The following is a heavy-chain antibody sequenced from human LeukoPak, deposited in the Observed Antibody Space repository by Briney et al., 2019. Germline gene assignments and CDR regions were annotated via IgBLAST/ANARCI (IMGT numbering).Heavy chain of an antibody. V-gene: IGHV3-23*01. Sequence: GGSLRLSCAASGFTFSRYAMVWVRQATGKALEWVSAISTRGGTTYYADPVKGRFTISRDDSKNTLYLQMNSLRVEDTAVYYCAKDRWVGATISHYFDYWGQGTLVTVSS. J-gene: IGHJ4*02. CDR2: ISTRGGTT. CDR3: AKDRWVGATISHYFDY. CDR1: GFTFSRYA. D-gene: IGHD1-26*01.